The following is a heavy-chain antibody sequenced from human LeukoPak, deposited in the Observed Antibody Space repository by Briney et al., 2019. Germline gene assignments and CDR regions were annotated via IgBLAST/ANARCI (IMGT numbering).Heavy chain of an antibody. J-gene: IGHJ6*03. CDR2: IIPIFGTA. CDR3: ARGGYNWNYGDYYYMDV. Sequence: SVKVSCKASGGTFSSYAISWVRQAPGQGLEWMGGIIPIFGTANYAQKFQGRVTITTDESTSTAYMELSGLRSEDTAVYYCARGGYNWNYGDYYYMDVWGKGTTVTVSS. D-gene: IGHD1-7*01. CDR1: GGTFSSYA. V-gene: IGHV1-69*05.